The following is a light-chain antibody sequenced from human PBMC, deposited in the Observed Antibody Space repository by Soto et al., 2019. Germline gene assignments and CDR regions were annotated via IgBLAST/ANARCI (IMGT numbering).Light chain of an antibody. CDR1: QGISSY. J-gene: IGKJ3*01. Sequence: AIRMTQSPSSFSASTGDRVTITCRASQGISSYLAWYQQKPGKAPKLLIYAASTLQSGVPSRFSGSGSGTDVTLTISCLQAEDFATDYCQQYYSYPFTFGPGNKVDIK. CDR3: QQYYSYPFT. CDR2: AAS. V-gene: IGKV1-8*01.